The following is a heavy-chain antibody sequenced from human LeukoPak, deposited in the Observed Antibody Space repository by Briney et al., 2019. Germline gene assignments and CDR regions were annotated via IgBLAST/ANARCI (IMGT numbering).Heavy chain of an antibody. CDR2: IKSKTAGGAT. CDR3: TTYAYTYANGAFDI. CDR1: GFIFTNAW. J-gene: IGHJ3*02. D-gene: IGHD5-18*01. V-gene: IGHV3-15*01. Sequence: PGGSLRLSCAASGFIFTNAWMSWVRQAPGKGLEWVGRIKSKTAGGATDYAAPVRGRFTIPRDGEKNTLYLQMNSLKTEDTAVYYCTTYAYTYANGAFDIWGQGTLVTVSS.